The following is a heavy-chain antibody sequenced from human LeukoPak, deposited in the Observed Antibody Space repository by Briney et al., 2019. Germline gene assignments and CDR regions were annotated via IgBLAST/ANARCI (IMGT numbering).Heavy chain of an antibody. D-gene: IGHD1-26*01. Sequence: GGSLRLSCAAAGFSFSSDWMHWVRQVPGEGLVWVSRINSDGSSTAYADSVEGRFTTSRDNAKNTLYLQMNSLSVEDTAVYYCGRALGSPLDYWGQGTLVTVSS. CDR3: GRALGSPLDY. CDR1: GFSFSSDW. V-gene: IGHV3-74*01. J-gene: IGHJ4*02. CDR2: INSDGSST.